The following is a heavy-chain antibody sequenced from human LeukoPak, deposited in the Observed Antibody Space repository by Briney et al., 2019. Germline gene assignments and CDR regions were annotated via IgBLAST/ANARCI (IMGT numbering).Heavy chain of an antibody. J-gene: IGHJ4*02. V-gene: IGHV3-30*04. CDR3: AKVIDDYSDY. CDR1: GFSFDDHA. Sequence: GGSLRLSCAASGFSFDDHAMHWVRQAPGKGLEWVAVISYDGSNKYYADSVKGRFTISRDNSKNTLYLQMNSLRAEDTAVYYCAKVIDDYSDYWGQGTLVTVSS. CDR2: ISYDGSNK. D-gene: IGHD3-16*02.